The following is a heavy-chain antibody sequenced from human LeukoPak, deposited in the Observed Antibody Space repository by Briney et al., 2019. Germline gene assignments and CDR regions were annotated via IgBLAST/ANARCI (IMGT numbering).Heavy chain of an antibody. V-gene: IGHV3-23*01. CDR3: ANSGYSSGWPTDY. CDR2: ISGSGGST. CDR1: GFTFSSYA. D-gene: IGHD6-19*01. J-gene: IGHJ4*02. Sequence: GGSLRLSCAASGFTFSSYAMSWVRQAPGKGLEWVSAISGSGGSTYYADSVKGRFTISRDNSKNTLYLQMNSLRAEDTAVYYCANSGYSSGWPTDYWGQGTLVTVSS.